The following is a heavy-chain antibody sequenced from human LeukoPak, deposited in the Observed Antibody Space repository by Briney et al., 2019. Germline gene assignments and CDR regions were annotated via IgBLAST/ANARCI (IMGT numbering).Heavy chain of an antibody. D-gene: IGHD1-1*01. V-gene: IGHV4-59*01. CDR1: GGSISGYY. Sequence: PSQTLSLTCTVSGGSISGYYWSWIRQSPGNGLEWIGYIHSTGNTKSNTSLKRRVTISVETSTNQFSLNLSSVTAAGTAVYYCVRERLDDAGYYYMNVWGKGTTVTVSS. CDR2: IHSTGNT. CDR3: VRERLDDAGYYYMNV. J-gene: IGHJ6*03.